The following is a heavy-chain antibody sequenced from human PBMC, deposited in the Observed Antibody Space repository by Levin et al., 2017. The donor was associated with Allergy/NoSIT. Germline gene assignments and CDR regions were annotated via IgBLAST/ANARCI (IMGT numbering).Heavy chain of an antibody. CDR3: ARTKLRSPFDP. J-gene: IGHJ5*02. CDR2: IYYSGST. CDR1: GGSISSSSYY. Sequence: SETLSLTCTVSGGSISSSSYYWGWIRQPPGKGLEWIGSIYYSGSTYYNPSLKSRVTISVDTSKNQFSLKLSSVTAADTAVYYCARTKLRSPFDPWGQGTLVTVSS. D-gene: IGHD4-17*01. V-gene: IGHV4-39*01.